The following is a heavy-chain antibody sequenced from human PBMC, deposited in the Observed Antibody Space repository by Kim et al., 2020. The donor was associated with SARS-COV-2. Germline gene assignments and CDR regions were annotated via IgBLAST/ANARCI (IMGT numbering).Heavy chain of an antibody. J-gene: IGHJ6*02. V-gene: IGHV3-7*03. CDR3: ARYRGGSSSWYEGFYYYGMDV. D-gene: IGHD6-13*01. CDR1: GFTFSSYW. CDR2: IKQGGSEK. Sequence: GGSLRLSCAASGFTFSSYWMSWVRQAPGKGLEWVANIKQGGSEKYYVDSVKGRFTISRDNAKNSLYLQMNSLRAEDTAVYYCARYRGGSSSWYEGFYYYGMDVWGQGTTVTVSS.